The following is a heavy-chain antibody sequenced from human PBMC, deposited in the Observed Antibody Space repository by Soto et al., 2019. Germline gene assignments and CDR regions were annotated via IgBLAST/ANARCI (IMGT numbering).Heavy chain of an antibody. CDR1: GGSFSGYY. J-gene: IGHJ4*02. Sequence: SETLSLTCAVYGGSFSGYYWSWIRQPPGKGLEWIGEINHSGSTNYNPSLKSRVTISVDTSKNQFSLKLSSVTAADTAVYYCARVSSGWYSSRAQRTLVTVSS. D-gene: IGHD6-19*01. CDR3: ARVSSGWYSS. V-gene: IGHV4-34*01. CDR2: INHSGST.